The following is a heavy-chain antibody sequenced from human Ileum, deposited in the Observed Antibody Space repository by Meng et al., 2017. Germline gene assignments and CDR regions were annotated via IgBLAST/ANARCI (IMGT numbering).Heavy chain of an antibody. CDR2: IHYSGSR. V-gene: IGHV4-61*01. CDR3: ARFYGSGTFEVHDY. Sequence: GSLRLSCNVSGGSVSSASYYWSWIRQPPGKGLEWIGLIHYSGSRNYNPSLKSRVTMSVDTSKNQVSLRLTSVTAADTAVYYCARFYGSGTFEVHDYWGQGTRVTVSS. D-gene: IGHD3-10*01. J-gene: IGHJ4*02. CDR1: GGSVSSASYY.